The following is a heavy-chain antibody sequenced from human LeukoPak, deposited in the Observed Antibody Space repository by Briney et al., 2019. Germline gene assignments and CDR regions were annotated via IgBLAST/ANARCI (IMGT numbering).Heavy chain of an antibody. Sequence: SETLSLTCAVYGGSFSGYYWSWIHQPPGKGLEWIGEINHSGSTNYNPSLKSRVTISVDTSKNQFSLKLSSVTAADTAVYYCARGGYGSGPHWYFDLWGRGTLVTVSS. CDR2: INHSGST. D-gene: IGHD3-10*01. V-gene: IGHV4-34*01. CDR3: ARGGYGSGPHWYFDL. J-gene: IGHJ2*01. CDR1: GGSFSGYY.